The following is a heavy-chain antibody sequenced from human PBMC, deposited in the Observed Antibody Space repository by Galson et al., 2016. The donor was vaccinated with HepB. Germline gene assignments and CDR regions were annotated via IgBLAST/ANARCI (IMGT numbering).Heavy chain of an antibody. CDR2: IIPIFGTA. V-gene: IGHV1-69*13. CDR1: GGTFRSYA. Sequence: SVKVSCKASGGTFRSYAFSWVRQAPGQGLEWMGGIIPIFGTANYAQKFQGRVTITADESTSTVYMEVSSLRSGDTAMYYCARVTSSSSCYVGNWYFDLWGRGTLVTVSS. CDR3: ARVTSSSSCYVGNWYFDL. J-gene: IGHJ2*01. D-gene: IGHD2-2*01.